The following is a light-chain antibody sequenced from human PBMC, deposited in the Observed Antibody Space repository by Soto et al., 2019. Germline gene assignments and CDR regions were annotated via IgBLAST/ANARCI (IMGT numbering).Light chain of an antibody. CDR1: SSDVGGYNY. J-gene: IGLJ2*01. Sequence: QSALTQPASVSGSPGQSITISCTGTSSDVGGYNYVSWYQQHPGKAPKLMIYDVSNRPSGVSNRFSGSKSGNTASLTISGLQAEDEADHYCSSYTSSSTSHVVFGGGTKLTVL. CDR2: DVS. V-gene: IGLV2-14*01. CDR3: SSYTSSSTSHVV.